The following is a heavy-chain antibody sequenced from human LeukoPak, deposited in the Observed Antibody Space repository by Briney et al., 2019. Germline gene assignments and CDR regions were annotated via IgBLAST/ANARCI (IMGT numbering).Heavy chain of an antibody. CDR3: ARGGGSYGLDF. D-gene: IGHD1-26*01. CDR1: GYTFTNYG. J-gene: IGHJ4*02. CDR2: ISAYNGYT. Sequence: ASVKVSCKASGYTFTNYGINWVRQAPGQGLEWMGGISAYNGYTNYAQKFQGRVTMTTDTSTTTAYMELRSLRSDDTAVYYCARGGGSYGLDFWGQGTLVTVSS. V-gene: IGHV1-18*01.